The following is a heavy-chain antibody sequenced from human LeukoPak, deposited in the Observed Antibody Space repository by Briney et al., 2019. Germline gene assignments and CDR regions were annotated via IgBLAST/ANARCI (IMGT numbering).Heavy chain of an antibody. CDR3: ARGPRIPYAFDI. V-gene: IGHV4-34*01. CDR2: INHSGST. CDR1: GGSFGGYY. J-gene: IGHJ3*02. Sequence: SETLSLTCAVYGGSFGGYYWSWIRQPPGKGLEWIGEINHSGSTNYNPSLKSRVTISVDTSKNQFSLKLSSVTAADTAVYYCARGPRIPYAFDIWGQGTMVTVSS.